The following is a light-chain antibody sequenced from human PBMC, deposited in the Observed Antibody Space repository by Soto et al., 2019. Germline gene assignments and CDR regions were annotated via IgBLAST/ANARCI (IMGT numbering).Light chain of an antibody. CDR1: QSISDT. Sequence: IVMTQSPATLSVSPGGRATLSSRASQSISDTLAWYQQKPGQAPRLLIHGASTRAPGFPARFSGSGSGTDFTLTISSLQSEDFAVYYCQQYGGSPRTFGQGTKVDIK. CDR2: GAS. J-gene: IGKJ1*01. V-gene: IGKV3-15*01. CDR3: QQYGGSPRT.